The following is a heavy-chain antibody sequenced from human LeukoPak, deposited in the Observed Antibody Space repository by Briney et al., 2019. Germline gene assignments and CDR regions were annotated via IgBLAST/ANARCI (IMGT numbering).Heavy chain of an antibody. CDR3: ARVLIGAADYAMDV. CDR1: GFTFSDFG. J-gene: IGHJ6*02. D-gene: IGHD6-13*01. V-gene: IGHV3-69-1*01. Sequence: NTGGSLRLSCVVSGFTFSDFGINWVRQAPGKGLEWVSTLTSTGHIYYSDSLKGRFTASTERAKNSLHLQMKSLRADDTAVYYCARVLIGAADYAMDVWGQGPTVTVSS. CDR2: LTSTGHI.